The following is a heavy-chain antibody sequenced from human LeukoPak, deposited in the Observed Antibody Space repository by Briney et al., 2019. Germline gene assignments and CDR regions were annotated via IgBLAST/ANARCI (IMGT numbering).Heavy chain of an antibody. D-gene: IGHD2-21*01. Sequence: ASVKVSCKTSGYTFTGSYLHWVRQAPGQGLEWMGWINPNSGGTEYEETFQGRVTMTRDTSSSTAYMELSRLRFDDTAVYFCARGVDNWFDPWGQGTLVTVSS. J-gene: IGHJ5*02. CDR3: ARGVDNWFDP. CDR1: GYTFTGSY. CDR2: INPNSGGT. V-gene: IGHV1-2*02.